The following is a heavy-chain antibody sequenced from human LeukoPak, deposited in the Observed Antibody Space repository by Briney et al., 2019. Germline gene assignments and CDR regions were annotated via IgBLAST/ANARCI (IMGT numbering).Heavy chain of an antibody. CDR2: INHSGST. V-gene: IGHV4-34*01. Sequence: SKTLSLTCAVYGGSFSGYYWSWIRQPPGKGLEWIGEINHSGSTNYNPSLKSRVTISADTSKYQFSLKLSSVTAADTAVYYCARGVGGYSGYDWFDPWGQGTLVTVSS. D-gene: IGHD5-12*01. CDR3: ARGVGGYSGYDWFDP. CDR1: GGSFSGYY. J-gene: IGHJ5*02.